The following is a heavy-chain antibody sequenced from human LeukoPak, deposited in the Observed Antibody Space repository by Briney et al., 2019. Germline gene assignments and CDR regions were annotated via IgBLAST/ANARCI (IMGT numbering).Heavy chain of an antibody. D-gene: IGHD2-15*01. V-gene: IGHV4-39*07. CDR3: ARAYHCSGGSCYLHMDV. J-gene: IGHJ6*03. Sequence: SSETLSLTCTVSGGSISSSSYYWGWIRQPPGKGLEWIGSIYHSGSTYYNPSLKSRVTISVDTSKNQFSLKLSSVTAADTAVYYCARAYHCSGGSCYLHMDVWGKGTTVTVSS. CDR2: IYHSGST. CDR1: GGSISSSSYY.